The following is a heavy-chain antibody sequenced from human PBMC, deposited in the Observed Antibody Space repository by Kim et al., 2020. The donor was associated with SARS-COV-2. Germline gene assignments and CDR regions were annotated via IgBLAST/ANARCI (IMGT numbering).Heavy chain of an antibody. J-gene: IGHJ4*02. V-gene: IGHV1-24*01. CDR3: ATASGWVLPTGFY. D-gene: IGHD1-26*01. Sequence: YALKFQGRVTMTEDTSTDTAYMELSSLRSEDTAVYYCATASGWVLPTGFYWGQGTLVTVSS.